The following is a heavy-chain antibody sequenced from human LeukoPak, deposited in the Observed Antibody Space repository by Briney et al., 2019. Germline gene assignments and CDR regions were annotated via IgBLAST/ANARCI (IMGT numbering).Heavy chain of an antibody. CDR2: SWYDGSNK. V-gene: IGHV3-33*01. CDR3: ARVMGAPTKDFFGY. D-gene: IGHD1-26*01. J-gene: IGHJ4*02. Sequence: QPGRSLRLSCAASGFASSIYGMHWVRQAPGKGLEWVAASWYDGSNKYCADSVKGRFTISSDSSKNMLYLQMNSLRAEDTAVYYCARVMGAPTKDFFGYWGQGTLVTVSS. CDR1: GFASSIYG.